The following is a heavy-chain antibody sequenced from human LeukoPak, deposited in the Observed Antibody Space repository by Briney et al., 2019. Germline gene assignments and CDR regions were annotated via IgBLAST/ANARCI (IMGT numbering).Heavy chain of an antibody. CDR3: ARDAIVVVPAAVYYYGMDV. CDR1: GGSINSPSYS. V-gene: IGHV4-39*07. D-gene: IGHD2-2*01. J-gene: IGHJ6*02. CDR2: IDHSGNT. Sequence: PSETLSLTCTVSGGSINSPSYSWDWIRQPPGKGLEWIGSIDHSGNTYYNPSLKSRVTISVDTSKNQFSLKLSSVTAADTAVYYCARDAIVVVPAAVYYYGMDVWGQGTTVTVSS.